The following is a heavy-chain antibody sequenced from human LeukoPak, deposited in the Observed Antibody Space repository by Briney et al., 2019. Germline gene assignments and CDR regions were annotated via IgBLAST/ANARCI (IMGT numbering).Heavy chain of an antibody. J-gene: IGHJ4*02. CDR2: VHYSGTT. CDR1: GGSIRTDY. Sequence: SSETLSLTCTVSGGSIRTDYWSWIRQPPGKGLEWIAFVHYSGTTNYNPSLKSRVTISVDTSKSQFSLKLSSVTAADTAVYYCARGGASSKSFDYWGQGALVTVSS. CDR3: ARGGASSKSFDY. V-gene: IGHV4-59*01. D-gene: IGHD6-6*01.